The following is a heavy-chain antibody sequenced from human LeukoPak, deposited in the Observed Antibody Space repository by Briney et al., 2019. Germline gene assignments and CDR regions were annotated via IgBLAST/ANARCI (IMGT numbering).Heavy chain of an antibody. Sequence: WGSLRLSCAASGLTFSSYAMHWVRQAPGKGLEWVAVISYDGSNKYYADSVKGRFTISRDNSKNTLYLQMNSLRAEDTAVYYCARAGRGGYYGSGSPLHPNWFDPWGQGTLVTVSS. J-gene: IGHJ5*02. CDR1: GLTFSSYA. CDR2: ISYDGSNK. D-gene: IGHD3-10*01. CDR3: ARAGRGGYYGSGSPLHPNWFDP. V-gene: IGHV3-30*04.